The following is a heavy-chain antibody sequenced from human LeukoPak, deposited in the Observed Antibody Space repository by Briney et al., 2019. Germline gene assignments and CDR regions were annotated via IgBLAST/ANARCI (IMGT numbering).Heavy chain of an antibody. D-gene: IGHD2-8*01. CDR3: ARDLNGAGDF. V-gene: IGHV3-74*01. CDR1: GFTFSSYW. Sequence: GGSLRLSCAASGFTFSSYWMHWGRRSPGKGLLWVSNISPDGSSRSHAESVQGRFTISRDNAKNTLYLQLSSLTADDTAVYHCARDLNGAGDFWGQGTMVTVSS. J-gene: IGHJ3*01. CDR2: ISPDGSSR.